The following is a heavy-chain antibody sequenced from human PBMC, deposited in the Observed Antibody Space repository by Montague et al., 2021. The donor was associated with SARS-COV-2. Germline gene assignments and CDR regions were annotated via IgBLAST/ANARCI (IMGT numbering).Heavy chain of an antibody. CDR2: IKQSGST. CDR1: GGSFGDDH. D-gene: IGHD3-22*01. CDR3: ARGHLSVSMIVVVFTSASYYFDY. Sequence: SETLSLTCGVYGGSFGDDHWSWIRQPPGKGLEWIWDIKQSGSTNYNPSLKSRVTISVDTSRNQFSLKLTSVTAADTAVYFCARGHLSVSMIVVVFTSASYYFDYWGQGALVIVSS. J-gene: IGHJ4*02. V-gene: IGHV4-34*01.